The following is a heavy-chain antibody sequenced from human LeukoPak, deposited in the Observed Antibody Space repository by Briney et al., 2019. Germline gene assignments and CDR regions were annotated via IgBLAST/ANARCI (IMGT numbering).Heavy chain of an antibody. CDR2: ITSDSVGI. CDR3: VQDWAWGAFGS. V-gene: IGHV3-23*01. D-gene: IGHD7-27*01. J-gene: IGHJ4*02. Sequence: PGGSLRLSCVASGFILSTSEMNWVRQAPGKGLEWVSGITSDSVGIYYADSVKGRFTIYRDNSKMTLYLQMNSLGAEDTAVYYCVQDWAWGAFGSWGQGTLVTVSS. CDR1: GFILSTSE.